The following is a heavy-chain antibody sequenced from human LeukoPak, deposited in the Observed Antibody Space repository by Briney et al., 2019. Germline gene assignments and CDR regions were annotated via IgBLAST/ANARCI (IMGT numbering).Heavy chain of an antibody. V-gene: IGHV4-34*01. CDR1: GGSFSGYY. J-gene: IGHJ5*02. CDR2: INHSGST. CDR3: ASVVSGGYSSCRWFDP. D-gene: IGHD3-22*01. Sequence: SETLSLTCAVYGGSFSGYYWTWIRQPPGKGLEWIGEINHSGSTNYNPSLKSRVTISVDTSKNQFSLKLSSVTAADTAVYYCASVVSGGYSSCRWFDPSGQGTLVTVSS.